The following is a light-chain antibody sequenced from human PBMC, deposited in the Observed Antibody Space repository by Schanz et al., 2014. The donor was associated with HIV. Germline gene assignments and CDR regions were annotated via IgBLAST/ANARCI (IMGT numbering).Light chain of an antibody. CDR3: SSYAGSNNLV. CDR2: DVS. Sequence: QSALTQPASVSGSHGQSITIPCTGTSSDVGGYNYVAWYQQHPGKAPKLMIYDVSDRPSGVSNRFSGSKSGNTASLSISGLQAEDEADYYCSSYAGSNNLVFGGGTKLTVL. V-gene: IGLV2-14*03. J-gene: IGLJ3*02. CDR1: SSDVGGYNY.